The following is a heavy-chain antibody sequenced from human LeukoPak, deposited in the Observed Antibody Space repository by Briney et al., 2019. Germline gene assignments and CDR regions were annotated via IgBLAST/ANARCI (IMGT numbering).Heavy chain of an antibody. CDR1: GFTFSSYA. CDR2: ISYDGSNK. J-gene: IGHJ4*02. V-gene: IGHV3-30*04. D-gene: IGHD2-2*01. CDR3: AKDLRGCSSTSCYEGTN. Sequence: PGRSLRLSCAASGFTFSSYAMHWVRQAPGKGLEWVAVISYDGSNKYYADSVKGRFTISRDNSKNTLYLQMNSLRAEDTAVYYCAKDLRGCSSTSCYEGTNWGQGTLVTVSS.